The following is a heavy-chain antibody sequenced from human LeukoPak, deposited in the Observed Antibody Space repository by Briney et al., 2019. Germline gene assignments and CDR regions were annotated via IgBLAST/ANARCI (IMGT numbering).Heavy chain of an antibody. D-gene: IGHD2-15*01. Sequence: PGGSLRLSCAASGFTFSSSGMHWVRQAPGKGLEWEAVILYNGSNKYYADSVKGRFTISRDNSKNTLYLQMNSLRVEDTAVYYCARAGGYCSGGSCYRGYSWFDPWGQGTLVTVSS. CDR2: ILYNGSNK. CDR3: ARAGGYCSGGSCYRGYSWFDP. J-gene: IGHJ5*02. CDR1: GFTFSSSG. V-gene: IGHV3-33*01.